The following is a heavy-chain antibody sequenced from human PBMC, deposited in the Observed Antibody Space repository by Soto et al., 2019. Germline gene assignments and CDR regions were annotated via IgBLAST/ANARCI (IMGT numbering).Heavy chain of an antibody. J-gene: IGHJ4*02. D-gene: IGHD1-1*01. CDR1: GGSISSYY. V-gene: IGHV4-4*07. Sequence: SETLSLTCTVSGGSISSYYWSWIRQPAGKGLEWIGRIYTSGSTNYNPSLKSRVTMSVDTSKNQFSLKLSSVTAADTAVYYCASGTKRKPGVSIRGDYFDYWGQGTLVTVSS. CDR2: IYTSGST. CDR3: ASGTKRKPGVSIRGDYFDY.